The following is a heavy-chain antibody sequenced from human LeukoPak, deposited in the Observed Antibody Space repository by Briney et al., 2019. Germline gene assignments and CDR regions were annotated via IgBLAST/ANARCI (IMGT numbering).Heavy chain of an antibody. CDR2: ISSSSSYI. CDR1: GFTFSSYS. V-gene: IGHV3-21*01. J-gene: IGHJ4*02. Sequence: GGSLRLFCAASGFTFSSYSMNWVRQAPGKGPEWVSSISSSSSYIHYADSVKGRFTISRDNAKNSLYLQMSSLRAEDTAVYYCALWFGELLYQLTWFDYWGQGTLVTVSS. D-gene: IGHD3-10*01. CDR3: ALWFGELLYQLTWFDY.